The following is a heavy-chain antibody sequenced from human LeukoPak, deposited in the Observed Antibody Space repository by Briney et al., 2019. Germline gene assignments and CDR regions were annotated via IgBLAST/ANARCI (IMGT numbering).Heavy chain of an antibody. CDR2: INPNSGGT. D-gene: IGHD2-2*01. V-gene: IGHV1-2*02. CDR3: ARDGGIVVVPAAQGMDV. J-gene: IGHJ6*04. CDR1: GYTFTGYY. Sequence: ASVKVSCKASGYTFTGYYMHWVRQAAGQGLEWMGWINPNSGGTNYAQKFQGRVTMTRDTSISTAYMELSRLRSDDTAVYYCARDGGIVVVPAAQGMDVWGKGTTVTVSS.